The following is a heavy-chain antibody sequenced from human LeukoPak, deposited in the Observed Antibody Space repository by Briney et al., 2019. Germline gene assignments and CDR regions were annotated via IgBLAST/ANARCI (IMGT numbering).Heavy chain of an antibody. CDR2: INPYSGAT. V-gene: IGHV1-2*02. J-gene: IGHJ5*02. D-gene: IGHD6-25*01. CDR1: GYSFTAHF. CDR3: VRDVGGASPWFDP. Sequence: SVKVSCQTSGYSFTAHFIHWVRLAPGQGPLWMGWINPYSGATDYEGKFRARVTLTSDPSINTVYMELNALTSDDTAVYYCVRDVGGASPWFDPWGQGNLVTVSS.